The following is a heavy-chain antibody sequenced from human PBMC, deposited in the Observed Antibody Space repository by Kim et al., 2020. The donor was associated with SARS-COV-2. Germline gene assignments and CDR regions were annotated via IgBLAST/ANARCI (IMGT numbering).Heavy chain of an antibody. CDR2: ISGSGDTT. D-gene: IGHD3-10*01. J-gene: IGHJ4*02. CDR1: GFTFSSYA. Sequence: GGSLRLSCAASGFTFSSYAMNWVRQAPGKGLEWVSVISGSGDTTYYADSVKGRFTISRDNSKNTLYLQMKSLRAEATAVYYCAKDRYASGSYYLDFWGQG. CDR3: AKDRYASGSYYLDF. V-gene: IGHV3-23*01.